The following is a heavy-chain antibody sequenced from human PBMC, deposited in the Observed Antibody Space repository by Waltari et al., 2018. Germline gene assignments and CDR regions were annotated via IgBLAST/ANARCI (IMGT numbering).Heavy chain of an antibody. J-gene: IGHJ5*02. V-gene: IGHV1-69*08. D-gene: IGHD3-10*01. Sequence: QVQLVQSGAVVKKPGSWVKVSCKASGGTSSSYAISGVRQAPGPGLEWLGRIIPIFGTANYAQKFQVRVTITADKSTSTAYMELSSLRSEDTAVYYCARLSYYGSGSYGYWFDPWGQGTLVTVSS. CDR3: ARLSYYGSGSYGYWFDP. CDR1: GGTSSSYA. CDR2: IIPIFGTA.